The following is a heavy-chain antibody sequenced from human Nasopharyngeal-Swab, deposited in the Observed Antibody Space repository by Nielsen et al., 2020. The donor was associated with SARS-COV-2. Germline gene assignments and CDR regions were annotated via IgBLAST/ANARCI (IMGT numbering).Heavy chain of an antibody. D-gene: IGHD6-13*01. Sequence: AGILRLSCAASGFTFSSYWMSWVRQAPGKGLEWVANIKQDGSEKYYVDSVKGRFTISRDNAKNSLYLQMNSLRAEDTAVYYCARDSFSRVGAAGSSHYYYYGMDVWGQGTTVTVSS. J-gene: IGHJ6*02. CDR3: ARDSFSRVGAAGSSHYYYYGMDV. CDR1: GFTFSSYW. V-gene: IGHV3-7*01. CDR2: IKQDGSEK.